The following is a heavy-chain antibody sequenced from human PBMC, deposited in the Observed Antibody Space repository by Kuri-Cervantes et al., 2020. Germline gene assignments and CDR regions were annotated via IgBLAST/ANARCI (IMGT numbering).Heavy chain of an antibody. CDR2: IPYDGSNK. J-gene: IGHJ4*02. CDR3: ARAGEGFGELFRGCFDY. Sequence: GGSLRLSCAASGFTFSSYAMHWVRQAPGKGLEWVAVIPYDGSNKYYADSVRGRFTLSRDNAKNTVYLQMNSLRAEDTAVYYCARAGEGFGELFRGCFDYWGQGTLVTVSS. D-gene: IGHD3-10*01. V-gene: IGHV3-30*07. CDR1: GFTFSSYA.